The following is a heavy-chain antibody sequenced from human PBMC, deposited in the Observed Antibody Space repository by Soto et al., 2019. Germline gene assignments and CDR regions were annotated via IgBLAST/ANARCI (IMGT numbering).Heavy chain of an antibody. V-gene: IGHV3-30*18. D-gene: IGHD2-15*01. Sequence: GGSLRLSCAASGFTFSSYGMHWVRQAPGKGLEWVAVISYDGSNKYYADSVKGRFTISRDNSKNTLYLQMNSLRAEDTAVYYCAKVEGYCSGGSCFSRVYYYGMVVRGPGTTVTVSS. CDR2: ISYDGSNK. J-gene: IGHJ6*02. CDR1: GFTFSSYG. CDR3: AKVEGYCSGGSCFSRVYYYGMVV.